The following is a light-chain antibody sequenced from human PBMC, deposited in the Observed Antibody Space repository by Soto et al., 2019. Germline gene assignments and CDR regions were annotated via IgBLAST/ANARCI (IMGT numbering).Light chain of an antibody. V-gene: IGKV1-6*01. CDR1: QDIRND. CDR2: AAF. J-gene: IGKJ1*01. Sequence: AIQMTQSPSSLSASVGDRVTITCRASQDIRNDLGWYQQKPGKPPKLLIYAAFSLQSGVPSRFSGSGSGTDFTLTISSLQPEDFATYYCLQHYNYPQPFGQGTKVEIK. CDR3: LQHYNYPQP.